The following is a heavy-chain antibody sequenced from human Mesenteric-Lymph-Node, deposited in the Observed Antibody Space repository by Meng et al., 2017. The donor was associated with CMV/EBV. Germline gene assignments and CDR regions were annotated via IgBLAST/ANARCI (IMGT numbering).Heavy chain of an antibody. CDR2: ISGSAGST. CDR1: GFTFSSYA. J-gene: IGHJ4*02. Sequence: GESLKISCAASGFTFSSYAMSWVRQAPGKGLEWVSAISGSAGSTFYADSVKGRFTISKDNFKNTVYLQMNSLRAEDTAVYYCAKDRMYGGYVFFDSWGQGTLVTVSS. V-gene: IGHV3-23*01. D-gene: IGHD4-17*01. CDR3: AKDRMYGGYVFFDS.